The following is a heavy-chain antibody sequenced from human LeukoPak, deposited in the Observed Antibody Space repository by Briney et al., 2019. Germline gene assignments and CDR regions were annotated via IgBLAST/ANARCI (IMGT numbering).Heavy chain of an antibody. CDR2: IYYSGST. Sequence: SETLSLTCTVSGSSISSGGYYWGWIRQPPGKGLEWIGSIYYSGSTYYNPSLKSRVTISVDTSKSQFSLKLSSVTAADTAVYYCASPGGGPTKYWGQGTPVTVSS. CDR1: GSSISSGGYY. D-gene: IGHD3-16*01. J-gene: IGHJ4*02. V-gene: IGHV4-39*01. CDR3: ASPGGGPTKY.